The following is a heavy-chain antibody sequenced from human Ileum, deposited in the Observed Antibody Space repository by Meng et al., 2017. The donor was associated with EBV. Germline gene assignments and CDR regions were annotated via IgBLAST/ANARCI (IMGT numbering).Heavy chain of an antibody. CDR3: ARNVPGTSAYYD. V-gene: IGHV4-28*01. D-gene: IGHD3-22*01. CDR2: IYYSGST. Sequence: QVQLQASGPDLVKPSDTLSLTCAVSGYSISSTNWWGWIRQPPVKGLEWIGYIYYSGSTSYNPSLKSRVTMSVDTSKNQFSLNLNSVTAVDTAVYYCARNVPGTSAYYDWGQGTLVTVSS. J-gene: IGHJ4*02. CDR1: GYSISSTNW.